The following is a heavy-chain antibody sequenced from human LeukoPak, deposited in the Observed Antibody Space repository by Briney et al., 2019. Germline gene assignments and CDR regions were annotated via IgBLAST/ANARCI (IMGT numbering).Heavy chain of an antibody. CDR3: ARGVSYYDSSGYYNEYFQH. D-gene: IGHD3-22*01. J-gene: IGHJ1*01. V-gene: IGHV4-59*08. CDR1: GGSISSYY. CDR2: IYYSGST. Sequence: SEALSLTCTVSGGSISSYYWSWIRQPPGKGLEWIGYIYYSGSTNYNPSLKSRVTISVDTSKNQFSLKLSSVTAADTAVYYCARGVSYYDSSGYYNEYFQHWGQGTLVTVSS.